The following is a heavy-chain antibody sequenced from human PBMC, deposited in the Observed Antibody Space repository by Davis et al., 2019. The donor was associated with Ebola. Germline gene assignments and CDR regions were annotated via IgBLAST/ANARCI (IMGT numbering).Heavy chain of an antibody. D-gene: IGHD3-16*01. CDR3: AKGGDMDV. J-gene: IGHJ6*02. V-gene: IGHV3-30*18. CDR1: GFTFSTYG. Sequence: GESLKISCAASGFTFSTYGMHWVRQAPGKGLEWVAIMSSDGSYKSYTDSVKGRFTISRDNSKKTRYLQMDSLRPEDTAVYYCAKGGDMDVWGQGTTVTVSS. CDR2: MSSDGSYK.